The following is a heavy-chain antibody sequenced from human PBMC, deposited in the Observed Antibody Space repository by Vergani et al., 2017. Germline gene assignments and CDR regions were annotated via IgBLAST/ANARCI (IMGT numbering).Heavy chain of an antibody. CDR2: INTDGSWT. CDR3: AKDYYDSSGYGANFDD. CDR1: GFTFSSYW. Sequence: EVQLVESGGGLVQPGGSLRLSCAASGFTFSSYWMHWVRHTPEKGLVWVSRINTDGSWTTYADSVKGRFTISRDNAKNTLYLQMNSLRVEETAVYYCAKDYYDSSGYGANFDDGGQGTLVTVSS. J-gene: IGHJ4*02. D-gene: IGHD3-22*01. V-gene: IGHV3-74*01.